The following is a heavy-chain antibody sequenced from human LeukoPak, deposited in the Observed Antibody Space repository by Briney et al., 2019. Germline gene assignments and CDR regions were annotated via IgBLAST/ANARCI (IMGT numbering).Heavy chain of an antibody. D-gene: IGHD3-22*01. V-gene: IGHV4-59*08. CDR2: IYYSGST. J-gene: IGHJ4*02. CDR3: ARRKSSGYYSYYFDY. Sequence: SETLSLTCTVSGGSISSYYWSWIRQPPGKGLEWIGYIYYSGSTNYNPSLKSRVTISVGTSKNQFSLKLSSVTAADTAVYYCARRKSSGYYSYYFDYWGQGTLVTVSS. CDR1: GGSISSYY.